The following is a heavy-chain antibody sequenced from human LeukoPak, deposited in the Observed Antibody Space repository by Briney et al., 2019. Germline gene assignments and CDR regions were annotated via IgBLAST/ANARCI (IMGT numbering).Heavy chain of an antibody. Sequence: GGSLRLSCAASGFTFNNYAMSWVRQAPGKGLEWVSAISGSGGNTYYADSVKGRFTISRDNSKNTLYLQMNSLRAEDTAVYYCAKEIMETTYFDYWGQGTLVTVSS. CDR2: ISGSGGNT. V-gene: IGHV3-23*01. CDR3: AKEIMETTYFDY. J-gene: IGHJ4*02. D-gene: IGHD3-16*01. CDR1: GFTFNNYA.